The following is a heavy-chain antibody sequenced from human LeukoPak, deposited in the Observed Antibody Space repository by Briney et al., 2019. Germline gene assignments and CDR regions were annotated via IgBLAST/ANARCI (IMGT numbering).Heavy chain of an antibody. CDR2: INHSGST. CDR3: ARRGRTTIDY. V-gene: IGHV4-34*01. CDR1: GGSFSGYY. D-gene: IGHD1-14*01. J-gene: IGHJ4*02. Sequence: NSSETLSLTCAVYGGSFSGYYWSWIRQPPGKGLEWIGEINHSGSTNYNPSLKSRVTISVDTSKNQFSLKLSSVTAADTAVYYCARRGRTTIDYWGQGTLVTVSS.